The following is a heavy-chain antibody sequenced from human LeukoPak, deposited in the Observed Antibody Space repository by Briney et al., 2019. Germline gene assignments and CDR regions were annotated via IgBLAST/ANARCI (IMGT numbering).Heavy chain of an antibody. V-gene: IGHV4-34*01. CDR1: GGSFSGYY. CDR2: INHSGST. Sequence: SETLSLTXAVYGGSFSGYYWSWIRQPPGKGLEWIGEINHSGSTNYNPSLKSRVTISVDTSKNQFSLKLSSVTAADTAVYYCARGPITMVRGVTKKGDYFDYWGQGTLVTVSS. J-gene: IGHJ4*02. D-gene: IGHD3-10*01. CDR3: ARGPITMVRGVTKKGDYFDY.